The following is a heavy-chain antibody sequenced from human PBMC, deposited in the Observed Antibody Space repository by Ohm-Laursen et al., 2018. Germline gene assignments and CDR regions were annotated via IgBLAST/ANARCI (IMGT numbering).Heavy chain of an antibody. Sequence: GSLRPSCTASGFTFSDYYMSWIRQAPGKGLEWVANIKQDGSDKYYVDSVKGRFSISRDNAQNSLSLLMNSLRADDTAVYYCARKLYYYDSGDKGYFDLWGRGTLVTVSS. CDR2: IKQDGSDK. CDR3: ARKLYYYDSGDKGYFDL. J-gene: IGHJ2*01. D-gene: IGHD3-22*01. V-gene: IGHV3-7*01. CDR1: GFTFSDYY.